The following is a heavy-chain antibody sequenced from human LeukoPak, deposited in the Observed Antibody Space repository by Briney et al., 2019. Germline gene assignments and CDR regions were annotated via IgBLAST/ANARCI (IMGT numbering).Heavy chain of an antibody. J-gene: IGHJ4*02. D-gene: IGHD3-10*01. Sequence: SETLSLTCTIPDGPISNYYLIWIRQPPPQGLECVGYISYSGTTKYNPSLKSRVTISLDTAENQFSLELSSVTAAGTAVYYCARRGSGSYSPFDSWGQGTLVTVSS. CDR3: ARRGSGSYSPFDS. CDR2: ISYSGTT. V-gene: IGHV4-59*12. CDR1: DGPISNYY.